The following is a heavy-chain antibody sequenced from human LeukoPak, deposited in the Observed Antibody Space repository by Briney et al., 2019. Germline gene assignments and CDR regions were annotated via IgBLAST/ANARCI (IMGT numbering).Heavy chain of an antibody. V-gene: IGHV3-21*01. Sequence: PGGSLRLSCAASGFTLGSYWMSWVRQAPGKGLEWVSSISSSSSYIYYADSVKGRFTISRDNAKNSLYLQMNSLRAEDTAVYYCARGYSGYSGSGWYGDWGQGTLVTVSS. D-gene: IGHD5-12*01. CDR1: GFTLGSYW. CDR3: ARGYSGYSGSGWYGD. CDR2: ISSSSSYI. J-gene: IGHJ4*02.